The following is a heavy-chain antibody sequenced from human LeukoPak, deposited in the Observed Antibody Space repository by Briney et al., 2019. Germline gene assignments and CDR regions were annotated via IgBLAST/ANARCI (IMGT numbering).Heavy chain of an antibody. V-gene: IGHV4-59*01. CDR2: IYYSGST. CDR1: GGSISSYY. Sequence: SETLSLTCTVSGGSISSYYWSWIRQPPGQGLEWIGYIYYSGSTNYNPSLKSRVTISVDTSKNQFSLKLSSVTAADTAVYYCARDTSGYNWFDPWGQGTLVTVSS. CDR3: ARDTSGYNWFDP. J-gene: IGHJ5*02. D-gene: IGHD3-22*01.